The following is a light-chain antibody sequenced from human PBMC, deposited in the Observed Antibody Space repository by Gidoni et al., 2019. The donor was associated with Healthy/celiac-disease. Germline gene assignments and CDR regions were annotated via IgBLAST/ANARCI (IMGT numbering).Light chain of an antibody. CDR1: SSNIGNNS. V-gene: IGLV1-51*01. CDR2: DNN. Sequence: QSVLTQPPSVSAAPGQKVTISCSGSSSNIGNNSVTWYQQLPGTAPKLLIYDNNKRPSGIPDRFSGSKSGTSATLGITGLQTGDEADYYCGTWDSSLSVYVFGTGTKVTVL. J-gene: IGLJ1*01. CDR3: GTWDSSLSVYV.